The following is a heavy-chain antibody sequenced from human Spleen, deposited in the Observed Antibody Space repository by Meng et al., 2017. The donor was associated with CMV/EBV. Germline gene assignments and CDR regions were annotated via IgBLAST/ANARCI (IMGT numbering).Heavy chain of an antibody. V-gene: IGHV1-2*02. CDR3: ARGDSNLDY. Sequence: QVQLVQSGAEVKKPGASVKVSCKASGYAMHWVRQAPGQRLEWMGWINPNSGGTDYAQKFQGRVSVTRDTSITTAYMELSRLQSDDTAVFYRARGDSNLDYWGQGTLVTVSS. CDR2: INPNSGGT. CDR1: GYA. J-gene: IGHJ4*02. D-gene: IGHD3-22*01.